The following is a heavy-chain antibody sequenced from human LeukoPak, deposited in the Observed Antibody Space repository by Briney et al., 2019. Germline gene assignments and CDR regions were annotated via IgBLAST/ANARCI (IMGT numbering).Heavy chain of an antibody. D-gene: IGHD2-2*01. V-gene: IGHV4-4*07. CDR3: ARAPESHRTSWNYYYYYYMDV. CDR2: IYTSGST. Sequence: SETLSLTCTVSGGSISSYYWSWIRQPAGKGLEWIGRIYTSGSTNYNPSLKSRVTMSVDTSKNQFSLKLSSVTAADTAVYYCARAPESHRTSWNYYYYYYMDVWGKGTTVTVSS. J-gene: IGHJ6*03. CDR1: GGSISSYY.